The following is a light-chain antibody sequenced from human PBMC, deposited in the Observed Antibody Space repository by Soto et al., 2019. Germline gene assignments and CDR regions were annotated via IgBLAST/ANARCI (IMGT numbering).Light chain of an antibody. V-gene: IGKV3-20*01. J-gene: IGKJ4*01. CDR1: QSVSSGY. CDR2: GAS. CDR3: QQYGGSPGT. Sequence: EIVVTQSPGTLSFSPGERATLSCRASQSVSSGYLAWYQQKPGQAPSLLIYGASSRATGIPDRFSGSGSGTDFTLTISSLEPEDFAMYYCQQYGGSPGTFGGGTKVDIK.